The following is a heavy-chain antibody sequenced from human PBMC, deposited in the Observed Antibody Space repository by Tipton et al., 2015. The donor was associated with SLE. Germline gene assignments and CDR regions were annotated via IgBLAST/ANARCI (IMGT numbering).Heavy chain of an antibody. Sequence: QLVQSGGGVVQPGRSLRLSCAASGFTFSSYAMHWVRQAPGKGLEWVAVISYDGSNKYYADSVKGRFTISRDNSKNTLYLQMNSLRAEDTAVYYCANADTAAGTEYFDYWGQGTLVTVSS. J-gene: IGHJ4*02. D-gene: IGHD6-13*01. CDR1: GFTFSSYA. V-gene: IGHV3-30*04. CDR3: ANADTAAGTEYFDY. CDR2: ISYDGSNK.